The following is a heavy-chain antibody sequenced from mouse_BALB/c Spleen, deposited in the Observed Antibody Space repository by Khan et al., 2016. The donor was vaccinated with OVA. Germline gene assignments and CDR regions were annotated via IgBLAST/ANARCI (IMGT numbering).Heavy chain of an antibody. Sequence: DVQLQESGPGLVKPSQSLSLTCTVTGYSITSGYGWNWIRQFPGNKLEWMGYISYSGSTNYNPSLKSRIPITRDTSKNQFFLQLNSGTTEDTATYYCARTARIKYWGQGTTLTVSS. D-gene: IGHD1-2*01. CDR3: ARTARIKY. J-gene: IGHJ2*01. V-gene: IGHV3-2*02. CDR1: GYSITSGYG. CDR2: ISYSGST.